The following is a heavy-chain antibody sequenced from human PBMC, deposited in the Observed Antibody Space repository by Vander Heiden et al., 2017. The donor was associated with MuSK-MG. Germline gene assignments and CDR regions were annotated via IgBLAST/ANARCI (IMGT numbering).Heavy chain of an antibody. CDR3: VRGDRGNYEPLDC. D-gene: IGHD1-7*01. Sequence: EVQLVESGGGLVQPGGSLRLSCSASGLTFSSYAMHWVRQAPGKGLECLSDIRANGRSTYYADSVKGRFTISRDNSKNTLYLQMSSLRPEDTAVYYCVRGDRGNYEPLDCWGQGTLVTVSS. CDR1: GLTFSSYA. V-gene: IGHV3-64D*06. J-gene: IGHJ4*02. CDR2: IRANGRST.